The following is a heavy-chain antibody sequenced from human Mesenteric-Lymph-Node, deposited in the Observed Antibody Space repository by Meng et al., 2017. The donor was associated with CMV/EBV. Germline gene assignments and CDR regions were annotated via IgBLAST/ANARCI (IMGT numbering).Heavy chain of an antibody. CDR1: GFTVSSNY. Sequence: GESLKISCAASGFTVSSNYMSWVRQAPGKGLEWVSVIYSADSSTYYADSVKGRFTISRDNSKNTLYLQMNSLRAEDTAIYYCAKDTRVGAWGAFDYWGQGTLVTVSS. D-gene: IGHD1-26*01. V-gene: IGHV3-23*03. CDR2: IYSADSST. CDR3: AKDTRVGAWGAFDY. J-gene: IGHJ4*02.